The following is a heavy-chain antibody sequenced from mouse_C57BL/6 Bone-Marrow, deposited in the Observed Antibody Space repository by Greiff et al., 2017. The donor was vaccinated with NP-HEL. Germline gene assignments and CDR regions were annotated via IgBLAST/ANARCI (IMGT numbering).Heavy chain of an antibody. J-gene: IGHJ3*01. D-gene: IGHD2-4*01. CDR1: GYTFTSYT. V-gene: IGHV1-4*01. CDR2: INPSSGYT. Sequence: QVQLQQSGAELARPGASVKMSCKASGYTFTSYTMHWVKQRPGQGLEWIGYINPSSGYTKYNQKFKDKATLTADKSSSTAYMQLSSLTSEDSAVYYCASYYDYDGAWFAYWGQGTLVTVSA. CDR3: ASYYDYDGAWFAY.